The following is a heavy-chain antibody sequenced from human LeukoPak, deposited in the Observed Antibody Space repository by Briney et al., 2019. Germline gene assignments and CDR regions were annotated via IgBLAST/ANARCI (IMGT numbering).Heavy chain of an antibody. Sequence: RPSETLSLTCTVSGDSIRGFYWSWIRQPAGKGLEWIGRMSASGSTNYNPSLKSRVTISVDTSKNQFSLKLSSVTAADTAVYYCARDRNSGYFDYWGQGTLVTVSS. D-gene: IGHD3-22*01. CDR1: GDSIRGFY. V-gene: IGHV4-4*07. CDR3: ARDRNSGYFDY. J-gene: IGHJ4*02. CDR2: MSASGST.